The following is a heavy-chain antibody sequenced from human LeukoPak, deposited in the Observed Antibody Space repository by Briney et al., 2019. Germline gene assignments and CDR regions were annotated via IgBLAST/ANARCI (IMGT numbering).Heavy chain of an antibody. Sequence: GGSLRLSCAASGFTFSSYGMHWVRQAPGKGLEWVAVIWYDGSNKYYADSVKGRFTISRDNSKNTLYLQMNSLRAEDTAVYYCARENVGAAGTLGYYYYYGMDVWGQGTTVTVSS. J-gene: IGHJ6*02. CDR3: ARENVGAAGTLGYYYYYGMDV. CDR1: GFTFSSYG. V-gene: IGHV3-33*01. D-gene: IGHD6-13*01. CDR2: IWYDGSNK.